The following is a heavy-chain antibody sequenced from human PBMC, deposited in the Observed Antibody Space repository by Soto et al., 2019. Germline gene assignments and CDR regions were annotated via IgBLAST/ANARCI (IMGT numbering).Heavy chain of an antibody. D-gene: IGHD6-13*01. CDR3: AKYNKIAAAASGYFDY. J-gene: IGHJ4*02. V-gene: IGHV3-23*01. CDR2: ISGSGGST. Sequence: GGSLRLSCAASGFTFSSYAMSWVRQAPGKGLEWVSAISGSGGSTYYADSVKGRFTISRDNSKNTLYLQMNSLRAEDTAVDYCAKYNKIAAAASGYFDYWGQGTLVTVSS. CDR1: GFTFSSYA.